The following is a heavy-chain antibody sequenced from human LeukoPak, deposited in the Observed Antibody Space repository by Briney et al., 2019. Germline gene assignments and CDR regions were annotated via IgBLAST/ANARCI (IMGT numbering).Heavy chain of an antibody. CDR1: GFTFSSYW. Sequence: GGSLRLSCAASGFTFSSYWMSWVRQAPGKGLEWVANIKQDGSEKYYVDSVKGRFTISRDNAKNSLYLQMNSLRAEDTAVYYCAGGRYFDWLLSYFQHWGQGTLVTVSS. CDR2: IKQDGSEK. D-gene: IGHD3-9*01. J-gene: IGHJ1*01. CDR3: AGGRYFDWLLSYFQH. V-gene: IGHV3-7*03.